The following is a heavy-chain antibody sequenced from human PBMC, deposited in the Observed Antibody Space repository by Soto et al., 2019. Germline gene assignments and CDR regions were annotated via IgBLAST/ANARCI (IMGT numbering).Heavy chain of an antibody. J-gene: IGHJ6*02. V-gene: IGHV3-11*06. CDR3: ARAIQSEPDYYYYGMDV. D-gene: IGHD4-4*01. Sequence: TGGSLRLSCAASGFTFSDYYMSWIRQAPGKGLEWVSYISSSSSYTNYADSVKGRFTISRDNAKNSLYLQMNSLRAEDTAVYYCARAIQSEPDYYYYGMDVWGQGTTVTVSS. CDR1: GFTFSDYY. CDR2: ISSSSSYT.